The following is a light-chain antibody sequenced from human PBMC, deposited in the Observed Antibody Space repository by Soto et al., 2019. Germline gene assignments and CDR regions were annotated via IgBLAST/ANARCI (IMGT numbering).Light chain of an antibody. J-gene: IGKJ5*01. Sequence: EIVLTQSPGTLSLSPGERATLSCRASQSVSSNLAWYQQKPGLAPRLLIYGASTRATGIPARFSGSGSGTEFTLTISSLQSEDFAVYYCQQYNNWPLTFGQGTRLEIK. CDR2: GAS. V-gene: IGKV3-15*01. CDR1: QSVSSN. CDR3: QQYNNWPLT.